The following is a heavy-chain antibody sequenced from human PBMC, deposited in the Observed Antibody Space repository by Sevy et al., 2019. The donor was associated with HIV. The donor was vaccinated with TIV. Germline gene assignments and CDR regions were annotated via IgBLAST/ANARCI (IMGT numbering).Heavy chain of an antibody. D-gene: IGHD3-3*01. V-gene: IGHV3-30*18. J-gene: IGHJ6*02. CDR1: GFTFRTYG. CDR2: ISHDGSHK. Sequence: GGSLRLSCVASGFTFRTYGIHWVRQAPGKGLEWVAVISHDGSHKYNADSVKGRFIISRENSKNALYLQMSSLRVDDTAVYYCAKDLRPHLLYNDLWSGSPGMDVWGQGTTVTVSS. CDR3: AKDLRPHLLYNDLWSGSPGMDV.